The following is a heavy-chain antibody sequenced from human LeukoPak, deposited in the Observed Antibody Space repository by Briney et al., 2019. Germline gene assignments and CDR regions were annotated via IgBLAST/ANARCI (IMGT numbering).Heavy chain of an antibody. CDR3: ARSPGGHKYGWGAFDI. CDR2: IYYSGST. V-gene: IGHV4-31*03. Sequence: SETLSLTCTVSGGSISSGGYYWSWIRQHPGKGLEWIGYIYYSGSTYYNPSLKSRVTISVDTSKNQFSLKLSSVTAADTAVYYCARSPGGHKYGWGAFDIWGQGTMVTVSS. D-gene: IGHD2-8*02. CDR1: GGSISSGGYY. J-gene: IGHJ3*02.